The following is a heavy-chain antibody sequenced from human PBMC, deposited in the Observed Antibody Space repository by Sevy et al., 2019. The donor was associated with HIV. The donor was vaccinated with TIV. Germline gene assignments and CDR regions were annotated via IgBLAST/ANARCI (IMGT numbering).Heavy chain of an antibody. CDR1: GGSFSGYY. Sequence: SETLSLTCAVYGGSFSGYYWNWIRQPPGKGLEWIGEINHSGSTHYNPSLKSRITTSVDTSKNQFSLRLNSVTAADTAVYYCARAPPVVVVPGAPSWFDPWGQGTLVTVSS. CDR2: INHSGST. V-gene: IGHV4-34*01. D-gene: IGHD2-2*01. CDR3: ARAPPVVVVPGAPSWFDP. J-gene: IGHJ5*02.